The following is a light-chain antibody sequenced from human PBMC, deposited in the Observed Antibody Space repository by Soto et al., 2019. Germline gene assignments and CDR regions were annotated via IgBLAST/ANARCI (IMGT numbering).Light chain of an antibody. CDR2: DAS. V-gene: IGKV3-11*01. CDR3: QQRSIWSWT. J-gene: IGKJ1*01. Sequence: EIVLTQSPATLSLSPGERATLSCRACQRVSSYLAWYQQKPGQAPRLLIYDASNRATGIPARFSGSGSGTDFTLTISSLEPEDFAVYYCQQRSIWSWTFGQGTKVEIK. CDR1: QRVSSY.